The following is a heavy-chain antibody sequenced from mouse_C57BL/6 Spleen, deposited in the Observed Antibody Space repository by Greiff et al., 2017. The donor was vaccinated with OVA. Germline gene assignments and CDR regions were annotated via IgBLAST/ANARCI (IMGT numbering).Heavy chain of an antibody. V-gene: IGHV5-4*03. J-gene: IGHJ4*01. Sequence: EVMLVESGGGLVKPGGSLKLSCAASGFTFSSYAMSWVRQTPEKRLEWVATISDGGSYTYYPDNVKGRFTISRDNAKNNLYLQMSHLKSEDTAMDYCARVGGNPYYYAMDYWGQGTSVTVSS. D-gene: IGHD1-1*02. CDR1: GFTFSSYA. CDR3: ARVGGNPYYYAMDY. CDR2: ISDGGSYT.